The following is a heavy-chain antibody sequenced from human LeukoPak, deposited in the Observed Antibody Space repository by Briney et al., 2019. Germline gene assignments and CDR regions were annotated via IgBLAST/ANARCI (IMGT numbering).Heavy chain of an antibody. Sequence: PSETLSLTCTVSGGSISSYYWSWIRQPPGKGLEWIGYIYYSGSTNYNPSLKSRVTISVDTSKNQFSLKLSSMTAADTAVYYCARDRYYYDSSGYRYYYYGMDVWGQGTTVTVSS. V-gene: IGHV4-59*01. CDR3: ARDRYYYDSSGYRYYYYGMDV. D-gene: IGHD3-22*01. CDR2: IYYSGST. CDR1: GGSISSYY. J-gene: IGHJ6*02.